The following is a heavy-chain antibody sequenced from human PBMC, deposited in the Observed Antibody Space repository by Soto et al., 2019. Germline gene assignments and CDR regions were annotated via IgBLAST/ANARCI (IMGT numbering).Heavy chain of an antibody. Sequence: QVQLVQTGAEVKKPGASVKVSCKASGYTFTSYYMHWGRQAPGQGLVWMGIINPGGGSTSYAQKFQGRVTMTRDTSSSTVYMELSRLRSEDMGVYYCARGTYYDDSGGFDYWGQGTLVTVS. CDR2: INPGGGST. D-gene: IGHD3-22*01. V-gene: IGHV1-46*01. CDR3: ARGTYYDDSGGFDY. CDR1: GYTFTSYY. J-gene: IGHJ4*02.